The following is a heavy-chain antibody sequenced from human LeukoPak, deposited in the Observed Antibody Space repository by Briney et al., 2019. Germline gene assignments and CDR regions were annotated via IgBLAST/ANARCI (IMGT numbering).Heavy chain of an antibody. CDR2: INHSGGT. CDR3: ALELVVPAALERLNAFDI. CDR1: GGSFSGYY. D-gene: IGHD2-2*01. J-gene: IGHJ3*02. Sequence: SETLSLTCAVYGGSFSGYYWSWIRQPPGKGLEWIGEINHSGGTTYNPSLKSRVTISVDTSKIQFSLNLTSVTAADTAVYYCALELVVPAALERLNAFDIWGHGTMVTVSS. V-gene: IGHV4-34*01.